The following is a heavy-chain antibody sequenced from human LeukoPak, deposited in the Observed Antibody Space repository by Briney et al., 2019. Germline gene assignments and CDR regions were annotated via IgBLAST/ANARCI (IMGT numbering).Heavy chain of an antibody. V-gene: IGHV1-24*01. D-gene: IGHD2-2*01. CDR2: FDPEDGET. CDR3: ATGYQMSIYYGMDV. J-gene: IGHJ6*02. CDR1: GYTLTELS. Sequence: ASVKVSCKVSGYTLTELSMHWVRQAPGKGLEWMGGFDPEDGETIYAQKFQGRVTMTEDTSTDTAYTELSSLRSEDTAVYYCATGYQMSIYYGMDVWGQGTTVTVSS.